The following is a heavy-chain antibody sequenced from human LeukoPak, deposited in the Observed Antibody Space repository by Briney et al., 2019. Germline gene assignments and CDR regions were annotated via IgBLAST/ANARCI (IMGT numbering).Heavy chain of an antibody. CDR2: INPNSGGT. CDR3: ARVGATYSGDP. D-gene: IGHD1-26*01. V-gene: IGHV1-2*02. CDR1: GYTFTSYD. J-gene: IGHJ5*02. Sequence: GASVKVSCKASGYTFTSYDINWVRQAPGQGLEWMGWINPNSGGTNYAQKFQGRITMTRDTSISTAYMELSRLRSDDTAVYYCARVGATYSGDPWGQGTLVTVSS.